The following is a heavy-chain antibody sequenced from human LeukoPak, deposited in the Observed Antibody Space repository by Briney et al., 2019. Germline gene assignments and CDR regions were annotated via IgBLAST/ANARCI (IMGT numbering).Heavy chain of an antibody. D-gene: IGHD3-3*01. CDR3: ARDVTIFGGYGMDV. V-gene: IGHV1-18*01. CDR2: ISAYNGNT. Sequence: ASVKVSFKASGYTFTIYGISWVRQAPGQGLEWMGWISAYNGNTNYAQKLQGRVTMTTDTYTSTAYMELRSLRSDDTAVYYCARDVTIFGGYGMDVWGQGTTVTVSS. J-gene: IGHJ6*02. CDR1: GYTFTIYG.